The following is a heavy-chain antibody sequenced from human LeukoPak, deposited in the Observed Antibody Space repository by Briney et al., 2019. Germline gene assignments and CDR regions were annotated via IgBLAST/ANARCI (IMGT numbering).Heavy chain of an antibody. CDR1: GFTFSSSW. Sequence: PGGSLRLSCAASGFTFSSSWMSGVRQAPGEGLEWVANIIQDGSAQYYVDSVKGRFTISRDNADNSLYLQMNSLRAEDTAVYYCAIDLFSCSSTSCYVYWGRGTLVTVSS. V-gene: IGHV3-7*01. CDR2: IIQDGSAQ. J-gene: IGHJ4*02. CDR3: AIDLFSCSSTSCYVY. D-gene: IGHD2-2*01.